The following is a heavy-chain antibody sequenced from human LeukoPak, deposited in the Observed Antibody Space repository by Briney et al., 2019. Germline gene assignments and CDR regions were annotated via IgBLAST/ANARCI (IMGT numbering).Heavy chain of an antibody. Sequence: GGSLRLSCAAYGFTVSSNYMSWVRQASGKGREWVSAISGSGGSTYYADSVKGRFTISRDNSKNTLYLQMDSLRAEDTAVYYCAKDGYSGYDWFDPWGQGTLVTVSS. CDR2: ISGSGGST. D-gene: IGHD5-12*01. J-gene: IGHJ5*02. V-gene: IGHV3-23*01. CDR3: AKDGYSGYDWFDP. CDR1: GFTVSSNY.